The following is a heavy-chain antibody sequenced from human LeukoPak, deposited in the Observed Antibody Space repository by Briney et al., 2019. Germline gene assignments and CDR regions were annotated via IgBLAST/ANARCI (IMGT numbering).Heavy chain of an antibody. Sequence: GGSLRLSCAVSGFTFSGFWMSWSRQAPGKGLEWVASINSDGSEGYYADVVKGRFTISRDNAKNSLYLQMNSLRAEDTAVYYCARWGDDYGDSGLDYWGQGTLVTVSS. CDR2: INSDGSEG. CDR1: GFTFSGFW. J-gene: IGHJ4*02. CDR3: ARWGDDYGDSGLDY. V-gene: IGHV3-7*01. D-gene: IGHD4-17*01.